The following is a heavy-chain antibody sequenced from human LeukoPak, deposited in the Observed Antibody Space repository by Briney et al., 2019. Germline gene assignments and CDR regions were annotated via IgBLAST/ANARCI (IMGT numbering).Heavy chain of an antibody. CDR1: GRSISSGGYY. Sequence: SQTLSLTCTISGRSISSGGYYWSWIRQHPGKGLEWFGYIYYSGSSYYNPSLKSRVTISVDTSKNQFSLKLTSVTAADTAVYYCARGEMATAYYFDFGGQGTLVTVSS. CDR2: IYYSGSS. V-gene: IGHV4-31*03. J-gene: IGHJ4*02. D-gene: IGHD5-24*01. CDR3: ARGEMATAYYFDF.